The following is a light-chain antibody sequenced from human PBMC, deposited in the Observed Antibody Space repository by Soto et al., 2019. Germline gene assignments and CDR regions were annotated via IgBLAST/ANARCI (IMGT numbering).Light chain of an antibody. V-gene: IGKV3-20*01. CDR1: QNVNSKY. CDR2: GAS. Sequence: EIVLTQSPGTLSLSPGERATLSCRASQNVNSKYLAWYQQKPGQAPRLLIYGASSRATGIPDRFSGSGSETDFTLTISRLEPEDFAVYSCQQYGSSPLTFGGGTKVEIK. J-gene: IGKJ4*01. CDR3: QQYGSSPLT.